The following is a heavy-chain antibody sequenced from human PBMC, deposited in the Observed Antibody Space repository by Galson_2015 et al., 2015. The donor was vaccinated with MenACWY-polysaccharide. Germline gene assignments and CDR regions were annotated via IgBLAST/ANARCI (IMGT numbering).Heavy chain of an antibody. CDR1: GFSLSTSGMC. V-gene: IGHV2-70*12. Sequence: PALVKPTQTLTLTCTFSGFSLSTSGMCVSWIRQPPGKALEWLALIDWDDDKYYSTSLKTRLTISKDTSKNQVVLTMTNMDPVDTATYYCAHPARSSGWFDPWGQGTLVTVSS. CDR3: AHPARSSGWFDP. D-gene: IGHD6-19*01. CDR2: IDWDDDK. J-gene: IGHJ5*02.